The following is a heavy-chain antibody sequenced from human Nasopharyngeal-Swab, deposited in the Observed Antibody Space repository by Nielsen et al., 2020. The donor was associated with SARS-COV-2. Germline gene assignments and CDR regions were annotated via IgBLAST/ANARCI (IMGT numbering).Heavy chain of an antibody. D-gene: IGHD3-9*01. CDR2: IWYDGSNK. CDR1: GFTFSSYG. V-gene: IGHV3-33*01. J-gene: IGHJ6*03. CDR3: AREFREAYYDILPGYYMDYYYYMDV. Sequence: GESLKISCAASGFTFSSYGMHWVRQAPGKGLEWVAVIWYDGSNKYYADSVKGRFTISRDNSKNTLYLQMNSLRAEDTAVYYCAREFREAYYDILPGYYMDYYYYMDVWGKGTTVTVSS.